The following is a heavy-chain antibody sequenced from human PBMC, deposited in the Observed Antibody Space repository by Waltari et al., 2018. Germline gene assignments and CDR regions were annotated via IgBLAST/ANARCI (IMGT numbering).Heavy chain of an antibody. CDR1: GGSISSSNW. Sequence: QVQLQESGPGLVKPSGTLSLTCAVSGGSISSSNWWSWVRQPPGKGLEWIGEIYHMGSTNYNPSLKGRVTISVDKSKNQFSLRLSSVTAADTAVYYCARKEAITMIGFDYWGQGTLVTVSS. CDR2: IYHMGST. CDR3: ARKEAITMIGFDY. J-gene: IGHJ4*02. D-gene: IGHD3-22*01. V-gene: IGHV4-4*02.